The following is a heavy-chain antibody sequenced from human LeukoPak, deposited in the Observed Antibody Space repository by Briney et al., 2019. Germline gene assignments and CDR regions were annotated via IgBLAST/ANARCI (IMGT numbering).Heavy chain of an antibody. CDR2: ISVSGNT. CDR1: GFTLSSYA. Sequence: PGGSLRLSCAASGFTLSSYAMSWVRQAPGKGLEWVSAISVSGNTYHADPVKGRFTISRDSSKNTLYPQMNRLRAEDAAVYYCAKAPVTTCSGAYCYPFDYWGQGTLVTVSS. V-gene: IGHV3-23*01. J-gene: IGHJ4*02. D-gene: IGHD2-21*01. CDR3: AKAPVTTCSGAYCYPFDY.